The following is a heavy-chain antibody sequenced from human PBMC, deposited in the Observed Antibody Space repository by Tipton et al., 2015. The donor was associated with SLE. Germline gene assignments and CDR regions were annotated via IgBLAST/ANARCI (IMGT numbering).Heavy chain of an antibody. J-gene: IGHJ6*02. D-gene: IGHD2-15*01. CDR3: TRGPYCSVDSCYRGMDV. CDR2: INHSGST. Sequence: TLSLTCTVSGGSISSYYWSWIRQPPGKGLEWIGEINHSGSTNYNPSLKSRVTISVDTSKNPFSLNLRSVTAADTAVYYCTRGPYCSVDSCYRGMDVWGQGTTVTVSS. CDR1: GGSISSYY. V-gene: IGHV4-34*01.